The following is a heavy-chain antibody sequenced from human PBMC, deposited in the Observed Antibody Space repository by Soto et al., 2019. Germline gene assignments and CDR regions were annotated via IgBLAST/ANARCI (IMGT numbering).Heavy chain of an antibody. V-gene: IGHV5-10-1*01. J-gene: IGHJ4*02. CDR2: IDPSDSYI. CDR1: GYTFSGHW. CDR3: ARHGASIWLGY. D-gene: IGHD6-19*01. Sequence: PGASLKISCKTSGYTFSGHWISWVRQVPGKGLQWMGNIDPSDSYINYKPAFRGHVTFSVDKSNSTAYLHWRSLGPSDTAIYYCARHGASIWLGYWGQGTLVTVSS.